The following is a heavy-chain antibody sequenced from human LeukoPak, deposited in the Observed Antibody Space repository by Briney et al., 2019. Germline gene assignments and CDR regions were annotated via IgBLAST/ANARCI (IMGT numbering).Heavy chain of an antibody. Sequence: GGSLRLSCAASGFTFSTSWMSWVRQAPGKGLEGVANIKQDESQKYYVDSVKGRFTISRDNAKNSVFLQMNSLRAEDTAVYYCARLGNTHDDVIDDWGQGTLVTVSS. CDR2: IKQDESQK. CDR3: ARLGNTHDDVIDD. D-gene: IGHD1-1*01. V-gene: IGHV3-7*04. CDR1: GFTFSTSW. J-gene: IGHJ4*02.